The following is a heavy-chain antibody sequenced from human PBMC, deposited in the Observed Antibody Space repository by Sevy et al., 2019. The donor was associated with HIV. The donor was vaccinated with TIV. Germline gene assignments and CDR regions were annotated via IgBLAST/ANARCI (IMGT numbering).Heavy chain of an antibody. CDR3: ARHCTGSSCSHAFNI. Sequence: LSLTCAVYGGSFSGYYWSWIRQPPGKGLEWIGEINHSGGTNYNPSLKSRVTISVDTSKNQFSLKLNSVTAADTAVYYCARHCTGSSCSHAFNIWGQGTMVTVSS. J-gene: IGHJ3*02. V-gene: IGHV4-34*01. CDR1: GGSFSGYY. D-gene: IGHD2-15*01. CDR2: INHSGGT.